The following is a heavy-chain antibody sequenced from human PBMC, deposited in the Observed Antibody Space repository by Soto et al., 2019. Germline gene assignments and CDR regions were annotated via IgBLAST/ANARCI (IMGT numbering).Heavy chain of an antibody. V-gene: IGHV1-46*01. J-gene: IGHJ6*02. D-gene: IGHD3-10*01. CDR3: ARGSGSYNGYGMDV. Sequence: QVQLVQSGADMKKSGASVKVSCKAAGYIFTSYNMHGVRQAPGQGLEWMGTINPSGGSTIYPQKFQGRVTMTRDTSTSTVYMELSSLRSEDTAVYYCARGSGSYNGYGMDVWGQGTTVTVSS. CDR1: GYIFTSYN. CDR2: INPSGGST.